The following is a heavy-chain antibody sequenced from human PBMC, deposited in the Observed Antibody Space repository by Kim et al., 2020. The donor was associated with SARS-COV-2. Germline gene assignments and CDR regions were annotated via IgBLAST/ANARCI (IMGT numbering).Heavy chain of an antibody. V-gene: IGHV4-39*01. CDR3: ARLPKASIPDWFGESARDGMDV. D-gene: IGHD3-10*01. Sequence: SETLSLTCTVSGGSISSSSYYWGWIRQPPGKGLEWIGSIYYSGSTYYNPSLKSRVTISVDTSKNQFSLKLSSVTAADTAVYYCARLPKASIPDWFGESARDGMDVWGQGTTVTVSS. J-gene: IGHJ6*02. CDR2: IYYSGST. CDR1: GGSISSSSYY.